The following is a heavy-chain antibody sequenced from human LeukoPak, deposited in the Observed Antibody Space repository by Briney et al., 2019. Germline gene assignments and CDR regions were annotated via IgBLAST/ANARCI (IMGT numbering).Heavy chain of an antibody. J-gene: IGHJ5*02. CDR2: IYPGDSDT. CDR1: GYIFTTYW. D-gene: IGHD3-10*01. CDR3: ARRNVAYYYGSGSWGNWFDP. V-gene: IGHV5-51*01. Sequence: GESLKISCKGSGYIFTTYWIGWVRQMPGKGLEWMGIIYPGDSDTRYSPSFQGQVTISADKSISTAYLQWSSLKASDTAMYYCARRNVAYYYGSGSWGNWFDPWGQGTLVTVSS.